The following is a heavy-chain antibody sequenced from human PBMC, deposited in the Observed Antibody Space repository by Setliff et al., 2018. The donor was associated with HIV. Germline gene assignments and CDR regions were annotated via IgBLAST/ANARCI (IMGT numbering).Heavy chain of an antibody. Sequence: KASETLSLTCTVSGDSVTSDSYYWNWIRQPAGKTLEWIGRIYFSGSTNYNPSLKSRVTISIDTSKNQLSLKLRSVTAADTAVYYCAREDYYDSSGDAFDIWGQGTMVTVSS. CDR2: IYFSGST. J-gene: IGHJ3*02. D-gene: IGHD3-22*01. CDR3: AREDYYDSSGDAFDI. CDR1: GDSVTSDSYY. V-gene: IGHV4-61*02.